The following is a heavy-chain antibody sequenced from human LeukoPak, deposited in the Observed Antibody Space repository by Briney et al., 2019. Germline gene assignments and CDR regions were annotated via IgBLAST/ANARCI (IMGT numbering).Heavy chain of an antibody. D-gene: IGHD4-17*01. Sequence: SETLSLTCAVYGGSFSDYYWSWIRQPPGKGLEWIGSIYYSGSTYYNPSLKSRVTISVDTSKNQFSLKLSSVTAADTAVYYCARQGGPPYGDYVDYWGQGTLVTVSS. CDR2: IYYSGST. CDR1: GGSFSDYY. J-gene: IGHJ4*02. CDR3: ARQGGPPYGDYVDY. V-gene: IGHV4-34*01.